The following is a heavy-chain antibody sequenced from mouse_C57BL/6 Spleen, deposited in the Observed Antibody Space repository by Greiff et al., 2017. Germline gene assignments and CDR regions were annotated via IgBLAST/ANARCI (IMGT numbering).Heavy chain of an antibody. CDR1: GYTFTDYN. CDR3: ARVCYYPYYYAMDY. CDR2: INPNNGGT. V-gene: IGHV1-22*01. D-gene: IGHD2-3*01. Sequence: EVQLVESGPELVKPGASVKMSCKASGYTFTDYNMHWVKQSHGKSLEWIGYINPNNGGTSYNQKFKGKATLTVNKSSSTAYMELRSLTSEDSAVYYCARVCYYPYYYAMDYWGQGTSVTVSS. J-gene: IGHJ4*01.